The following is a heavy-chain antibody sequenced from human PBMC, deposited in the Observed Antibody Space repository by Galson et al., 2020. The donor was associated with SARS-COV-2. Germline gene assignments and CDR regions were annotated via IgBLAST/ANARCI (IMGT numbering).Heavy chain of an antibody. Sequence: GESLKISCKGSGYSFTSYWIGWVRQMPGKGLEWMGIIDPGDSDTRYSPSFQGQVTISVDKSISTAYLQWISLKASDTAIYYCAKLSDLDIDPWGQGTLVTVTS. CDR2: IDPGDSDT. V-gene: IGHV5-51*01. CDR1: GYSFTSYW. J-gene: IGHJ5*02. CDR3: AKLSDLDIDP. D-gene: IGHD2-15*01.